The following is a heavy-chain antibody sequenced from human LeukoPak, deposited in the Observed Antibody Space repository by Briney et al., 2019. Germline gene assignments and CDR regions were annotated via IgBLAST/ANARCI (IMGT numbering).Heavy chain of an antibody. CDR3: AXXXXXXXRGVIPPLYFDY. V-gene: IGHV4-34*01. D-gene: IGHD3-10*01. J-gene: IGHJ4*02. CDR2: INHSGST. Sequence: SETLSLTCAVYGGSFSGYYWSWIRQPPGKGLEWIGEINHSGSTNYNPSLKSRVTISVDTSKNQFSLKLSSVTAADTAVYYCAXXXXXXXRGVIPPLYFDYWGQGTLVTVSS. CDR1: GGSFSGYY.